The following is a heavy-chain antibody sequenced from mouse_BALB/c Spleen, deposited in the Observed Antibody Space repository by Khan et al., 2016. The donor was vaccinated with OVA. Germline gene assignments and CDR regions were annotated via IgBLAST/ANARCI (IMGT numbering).Heavy chain of an antibody. V-gene: IGHV1-7*01. CDR2: INPTSGYT. CDR1: GYTFTSYW. J-gene: IGHJ2*01. Sequence: QVRLQQSGAELAKPGASVKMSCKASGYTFTSYWMHWIKQRPGQGLEWIGYINPTSGYTDYNQKFKDKATLTADKSSSTAYMQLSSLTSDDSAVYYCARDRIDYWGQGTAITVSS. CDR3: ARDRIDY.